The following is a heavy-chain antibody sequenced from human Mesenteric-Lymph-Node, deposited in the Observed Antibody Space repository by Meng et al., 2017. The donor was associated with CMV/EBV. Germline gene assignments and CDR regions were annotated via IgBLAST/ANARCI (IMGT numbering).Heavy chain of an antibody. V-gene: IGHV4-34*01. Sequence: TCAVYGGSFSGYCWSWIRQPPGKGLEWIGEINHSGSTNYNPSLKSRVTISVDTSNNQFSLKLSSVTAADTAVYYCASLRPEWGMLYYWGQGTLVTVSS. CDR1: GGSFSGYC. CDR3: ASLRPEWGMLYY. D-gene: IGHD3-16*01. J-gene: IGHJ4*02. CDR2: INHSGST.